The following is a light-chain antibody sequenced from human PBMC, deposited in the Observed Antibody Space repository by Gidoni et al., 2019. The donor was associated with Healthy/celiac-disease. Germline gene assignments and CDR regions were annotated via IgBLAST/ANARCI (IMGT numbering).Light chain of an antibody. CDR3: QQYYSTPRA. CDR1: QSVLYSSNNKNY. J-gene: IGKJ1*01. Sequence: DIVMNQSQASLAVSLVERATIHCKSSQSVLYSSNNKNYLAWYQQKPGQPPKLLIYWASTRESGVPDRFSGSGSGTDFTLTISSLQAEDVAVYYCQQYYSTPRAFGQGTKVEIK. V-gene: IGKV4-1*01. CDR2: WAS.